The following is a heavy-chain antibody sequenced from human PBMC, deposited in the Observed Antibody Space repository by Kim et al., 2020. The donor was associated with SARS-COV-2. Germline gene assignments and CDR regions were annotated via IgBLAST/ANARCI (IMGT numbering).Heavy chain of an antibody. Sequence: GGSLRLSCAASGLDFGSHWMTWVRQAPGKGLEWVANIKPDGSEKFYVDSVKGRFTISRDNANMSIYLQMNSLRVEDSAVYYCARDAPADHLHAYGASRYHYAGLDVWGQGTTVSVSS. V-gene: IGHV3-7*03. CDR2: IKPDGSEK. J-gene: IGHJ6*02. CDR3: ARDAPADHLHAYGASRYHYAGLDV. D-gene: IGHD3-16*01. CDR1: GLDFGSHW.